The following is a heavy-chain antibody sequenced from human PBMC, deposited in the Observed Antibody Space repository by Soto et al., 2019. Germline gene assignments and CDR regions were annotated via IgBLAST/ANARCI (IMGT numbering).Heavy chain of an antibody. CDR3: ARVFDIAFDI. J-gene: IGHJ3*02. CDR1: GASIRSYY. Sequence: QVQLQESGPGVVKPSETLSLTCTVSGASIRSYYWSWIRQPAGRGLEWIGRIYASGSTNYNPSLKSRVTMSVDTSKKQVSLKLSSVTAADTAVYYCARVFDIAFDIWGQWTMVTVSS. V-gene: IGHV4-4*07. CDR2: IYASGST.